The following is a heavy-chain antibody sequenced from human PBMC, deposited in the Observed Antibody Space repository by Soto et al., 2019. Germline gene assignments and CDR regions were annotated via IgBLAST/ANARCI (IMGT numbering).Heavy chain of an antibody. CDR3: ARHYSSGSRNWFDP. V-gene: IGHV4-39*01. CDR1: GGSINSSSYF. CDR2: IYYSGST. J-gene: IGHJ5*02. D-gene: IGHD6-19*01. Sequence: SETLSLTCSVSGGSINSSSYFWGWVRQPPGKGLEWIGSIYYSGSTYYNPSLRSRVTISVDTSKNQFSLRLSSVTAADTAVFYCARHYSSGSRNWFDPWGQGTLVTVSS.